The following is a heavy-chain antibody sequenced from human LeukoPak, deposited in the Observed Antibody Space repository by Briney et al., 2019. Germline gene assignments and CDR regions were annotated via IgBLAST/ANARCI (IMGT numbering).Heavy chain of an antibody. Sequence: ASVKVSCKASGGTFSSYTISWVRQAPGQGLEWMGRIIPILGIANYAQKFQGRVTITADKSTSTAYMELSSLRSEDTAVYYCARDCSSTSCYSPDAFDIRGQGTMVTVSS. V-gene: IGHV1-69*04. D-gene: IGHD2-2*02. J-gene: IGHJ3*02. CDR1: GGTFSSYT. CDR3: ARDCSSTSCYSPDAFDI. CDR2: IIPILGIA.